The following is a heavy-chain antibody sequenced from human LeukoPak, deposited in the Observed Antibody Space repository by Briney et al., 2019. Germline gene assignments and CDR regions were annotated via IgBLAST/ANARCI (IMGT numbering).Heavy chain of an antibody. D-gene: IGHD5-18*01. CDR2: IYWDDDK. CDR1: GFSLSTSGVG. J-gene: IGHJ4*02. V-gene: IGHV2-5*02. CDR3: AHGDVDTAFDY. Sequence: SGPTLVKPTQTLTLTCTFSGFSLSTSGVGVGWIRQPPGKVLEWLALIYWDDDKRYSPSLKSRLTITKDTHKNQVVLTMTNMDPVGTATYYCAHGDVDTAFDYWGQGTLVTVSS.